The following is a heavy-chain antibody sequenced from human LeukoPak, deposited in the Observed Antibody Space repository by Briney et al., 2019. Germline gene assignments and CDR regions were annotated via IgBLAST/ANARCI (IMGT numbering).Heavy chain of an antibody. CDR2: ISGSGGST. D-gene: IGHD3-22*01. CDR1: GFTFSSYA. Sequence: GGSLRLSCAASGFTFSSYAMSWVRQAPGKGLEWVSAISGSGGSTYYADSVKGRFTISRDNAKNSLYLQMNSLRAEDTAVYYCARAPYYYDSSGYYDDAFDIWGQGTMVTVSS. V-gene: IGHV3-23*01. J-gene: IGHJ3*02. CDR3: ARAPYYYDSSGYYDDAFDI.